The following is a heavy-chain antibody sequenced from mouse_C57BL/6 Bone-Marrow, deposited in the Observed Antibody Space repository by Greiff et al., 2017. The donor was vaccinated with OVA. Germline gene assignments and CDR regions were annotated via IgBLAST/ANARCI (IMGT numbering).Heavy chain of an antibody. Sequence: QVQLQQPGAELVMPGASVKLSCKASGYTFTSYWMHWVKQRPGQGLEWIGEIDPSDSYTNYNQKFKGKSTLTVDKSSSTAYMQLSSLTSEDFAVYYCARGGSAWFAYWGQGTLVTVSA. V-gene: IGHV1-69*01. CDR1: GYTFTSYW. CDR3: ARGGSAWFAY. CDR2: IDPSDSYT. J-gene: IGHJ3*01.